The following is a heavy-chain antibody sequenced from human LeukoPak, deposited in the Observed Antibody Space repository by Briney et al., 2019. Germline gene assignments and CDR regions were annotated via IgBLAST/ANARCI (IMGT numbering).Heavy chain of an antibody. CDR3: ARHVGYEYFDY. CDR1: GVSISSNDYY. J-gene: IGHJ4*02. Sequence: SETLSLTCTVSGVSISSNDYYWGWIRQTPGKGLEWIGSIYYSGTTYNNPSLNSRVATSVDTSKNQFSLKVNSVTAADTAVYYCARHVGYEYFDYWGQGALVTVSS. V-gene: IGHV4-39*01. D-gene: IGHD5-12*01. CDR2: IYYSGTT.